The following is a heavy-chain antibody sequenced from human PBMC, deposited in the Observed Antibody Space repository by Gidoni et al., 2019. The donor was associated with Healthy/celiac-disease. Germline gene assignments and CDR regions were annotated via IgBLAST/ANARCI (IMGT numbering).Heavy chain of an antibody. V-gene: IGHV3-21*02. Sequence: EVQLVESGGGLVGPGGSLRLSCADSGFSFISYCMNWVRQAPGKGLEWVSSISGSRSYIYYADSVEGRFTIYRDNAKNSLYLQMNSLRAEDTAVYYCARDLSMILRDGMDVWGQGTTVTVSS. CDR3: ARDLSMILRDGMDV. J-gene: IGHJ6*02. CDR2: ISGSRSYI. D-gene: IGHD3-16*01. CDR1: GFSFISYC.